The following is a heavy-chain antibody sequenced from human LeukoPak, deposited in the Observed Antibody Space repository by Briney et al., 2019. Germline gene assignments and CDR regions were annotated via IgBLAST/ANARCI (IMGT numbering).Heavy chain of an antibody. D-gene: IGHD3-10*01. CDR3: ASVLPGSQKNWFDP. J-gene: IGHJ5*02. Sequence: SETLSLTCTVSGGSISSYYWSWIRQPPGKGLEWIGYIYYSGSINYNPSLKSRVTISVDTSKNQFSLKLSSVTAADTAVYYCASVLPGSQKNWFDPWGQGTLVTVSS. CDR1: GGSISSYY. V-gene: IGHV4-59*01. CDR2: IYYSGSI.